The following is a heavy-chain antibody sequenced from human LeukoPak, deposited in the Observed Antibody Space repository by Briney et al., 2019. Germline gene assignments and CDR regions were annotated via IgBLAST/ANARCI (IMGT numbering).Heavy chain of an antibody. J-gene: IGHJ3*02. D-gene: IGHD6-19*01. V-gene: IGHV1-2*02. CDR2: INPNSGGT. Sequence: ASVKVSCKASGYTFTSYGISWVRQAPGQGLEWMGWINPNSGGTNYAQKFQGRVTMTRDTSISTAYMELSRLRSDDTAVYYCARGSGWFSNDAFDIWGQGTMVTVSS. CDR3: ARGSGWFSNDAFDI. CDR1: GYTFTSYG.